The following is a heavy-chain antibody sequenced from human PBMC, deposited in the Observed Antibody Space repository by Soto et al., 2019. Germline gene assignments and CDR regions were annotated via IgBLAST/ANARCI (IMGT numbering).Heavy chain of an antibody. J-gene: IGHJ3*02. D-gene: IGHD6-19*01. Sequence: PSETLSLTCTVSGGYISSYYWSWIRQPPGKGLEWIGYIYYSGSTNYNPSLKSRVTISVDTSKNQFSLKLSSVTAADTAVYYCARGHSSGWIDAFDIWGQGTMVTVSS. CDR2: IYYSGST. CDR3: ARGHSSGWIDAFDI. CDR1: GGYISSYY. V-gene: IGHV4-59*01.